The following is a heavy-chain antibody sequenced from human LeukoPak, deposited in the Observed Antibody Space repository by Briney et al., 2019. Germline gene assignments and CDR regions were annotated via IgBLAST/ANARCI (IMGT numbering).Heavy chain of an antibody. J-gene: IGHJ4*02. V-gene: IGHV4-34*01. CDR2: INHSGST. CDR1: GGSFSGYY. Sequence: SETLSLTCAVYGGSFSGYYWSWIRQPPGKGLEWIGEINHSGSTNYNPSLKSRVTISVDTSKNQFSLKLSSVTAADTAVYYCARDLVPAAALDYWGQGTLVTVSS. CDR3: ARDLVPAAALDY. D-gene: IGHD2-2*01.